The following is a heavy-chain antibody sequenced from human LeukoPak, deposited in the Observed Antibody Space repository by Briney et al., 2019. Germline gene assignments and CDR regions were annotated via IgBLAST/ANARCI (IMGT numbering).Heavy chain of an antibody. CDR2: INSGSSTI. CDR1: GFTFSDYS. D-gene: IGHD4-23*01. Sequence: GGSLRLSCAASGFTFSDYSMNWVRQAPGQGLEWVSYINSGSSTIYYVDSVEGRFTISRDNAKNSLYLQMNSLRDEDTAVYHCARTRSKVGTPTFDYWGQGTLVTVSS. J-gene: IGHJ4*02. V-gene: IGHV3-48*02. CDR3: ARTRSKVGTPTFDY.